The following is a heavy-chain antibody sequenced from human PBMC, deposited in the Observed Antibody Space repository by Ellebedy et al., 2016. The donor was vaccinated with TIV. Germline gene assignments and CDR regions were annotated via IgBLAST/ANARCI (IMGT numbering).Heavy chain of an antibody. CDR3: ARDLTAPGTIGDL. Sequence: ASVKVSCXASGYTFTGQYMHWVRQAPGQGLEWMGWINPNSGNTNYAQKFQGRVTMTRDTSISTAYMELSRLRSDDTAVYYCARDLTAPGTIGDLWGQGALVTVSS. CDR1: GYTFTGQY. D-gene: IGHD6-13*01. V-gene: IGHV1-2*02. J-gene: IGHJ5*02. CDR2: INPNSGNT.